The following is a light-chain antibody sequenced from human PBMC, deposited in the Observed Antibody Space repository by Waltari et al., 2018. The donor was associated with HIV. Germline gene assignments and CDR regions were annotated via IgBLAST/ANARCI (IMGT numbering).Light chain of an antibody. CDR1: QSVLFSANNKNH. CDR2: WAS. J-gene: IGKJ4*01. V-gene: IGKV4-1*01. CDR3: QQYYSIPLT. Sequence: DIIMTQSPDSLDLSLGEGASIQCQSSQSVLFSANNKNHIGWYQQKPGQPPKLLIYWASSRESGVPDRFSCSGSGTDFTLTISSLQAEDVAIYYCQQYYSIPLTFGGGTKVEI.